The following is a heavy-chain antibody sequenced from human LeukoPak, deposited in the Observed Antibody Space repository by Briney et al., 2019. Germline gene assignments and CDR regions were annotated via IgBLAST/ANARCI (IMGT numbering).Heavy chain of an antibody. CDR1: GFTFSSYA. V-gene: IGHV3-23*01. CDR2: ISGSGGST. Sequence: GGSLRLSCAASGFTFSSYAMSWVRQAPGKGLEWVSAISGSGGSTYYADSVKGRFTISRDNSKNTLYLKMNSLRAEDTAVYYCAKDPTLRYFDWLLYTGGYFDYWGQGTLVTVSS. D-gene: IGHD3-9*01. CDR3: AKDPTLRYFDWLLYTGGYFDY. J-gene: IGHJ4*02.